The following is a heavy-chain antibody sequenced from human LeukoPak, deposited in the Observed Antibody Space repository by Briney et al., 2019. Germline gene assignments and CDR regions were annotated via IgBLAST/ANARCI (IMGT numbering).Heavy chain of an antibody. CDR2: IYHSGST. J-gene: IGHJ4*02. Sequence: NASETLSLTCTVSGYSISSGYYWGWIRQPPGKGLEWIGSIYHSGSTYYNPSLKSRVTISVDTSKNQFSLKLSSVTAADTAVYYCARDLRIAVAGALYYFDYWGQGTLVTVSS. D-gene: IGHD6-19*01. CDR1: GYSISSGYY. CDR3: ARDLRIAVAGALYYFDY. V-gene: IGHV4-38-2*02.